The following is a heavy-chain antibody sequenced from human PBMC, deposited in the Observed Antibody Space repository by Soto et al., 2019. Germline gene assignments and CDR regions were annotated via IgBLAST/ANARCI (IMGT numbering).Heavy chain of an antibody. J-gene: IGHJ6*02. Sequence: SETLSLTCTVSGGSISSYYWSWIRQPPGKGLEWIGYIYYSGSTNYNPSLKSRVTISVDTSKNQFSLKLSSVTAADTAVYYCAREWDYYYGMDVWGQGTTVTVSS. CDR2: IYYSGST. CDR3: AREWDYYYGMDV. CDR1: GGSISSYY. V-gene: IGHV4-59*01. D-gene: IGHD1-26*01.